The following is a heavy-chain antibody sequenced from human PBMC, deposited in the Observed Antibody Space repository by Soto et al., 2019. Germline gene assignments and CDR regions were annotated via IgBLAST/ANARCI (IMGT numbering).Heavy chain of an antibody. CDR2: ISAYNSNT. CDR1: GYTFTSYH. J-gene: IGHJ4*02. CDR3: ARDTPPTDY. V-gene: IGHV1-18*01. Sequence: QVQLVQSGAEVKKPGASVTVSCKTSGYTFTSYHISWVLQAPGQGLEWMGWISAYNSNTNYAQKFQGRVTMTTDTLTSTAYMELRSLRSDDTAVYYWARDTPPTDYWGQGTLVTVSS.